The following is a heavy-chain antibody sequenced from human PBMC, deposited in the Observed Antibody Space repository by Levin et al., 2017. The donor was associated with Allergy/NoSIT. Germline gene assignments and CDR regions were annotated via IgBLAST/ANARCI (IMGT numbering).Heavy chain of an antibody. Sequence: GGSLRLSCAASGFIFSNYGMHWIRQAPGKGLEWVALISYDGTNKYYAESVKGRFTVSRDNAKNTLYLQMDRLRAEDTAVYYCAKGLQDAYYYDSSLRAAFDIWGQGTMVTVSS. D-gene: IGHD3-22*01. CDR2: ISYDGTNK. J-gene: IGHJ3*02. CDR1: GFIFSNYG. V-gene: IGHV3-30*18. CDR3: AKGLQDAYYYDSSLRAAFDI.